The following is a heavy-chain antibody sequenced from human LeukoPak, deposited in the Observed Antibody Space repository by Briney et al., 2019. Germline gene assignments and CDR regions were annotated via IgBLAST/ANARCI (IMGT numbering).Heavy chain of an antibody. CDR2: IKQDGSEK. J-gene: IGHJ6*03. D-gene: IGHD6-19*01. CDR3: ARFVSSGWYNYYYYYMDV. V-gene: IGHV3-7*01. Sequence: GGSLRLSCAASGFTFSSYWMSWVRQAPGKGLEWVANIKQDGSEKYYVDSVKGRFTISRDNAKNSLYLQMNSLRAEDTAVYYCARFVSSGWYNYYYYYMDVWGKGTTVTASS. CDR1: GFTFSSYW.